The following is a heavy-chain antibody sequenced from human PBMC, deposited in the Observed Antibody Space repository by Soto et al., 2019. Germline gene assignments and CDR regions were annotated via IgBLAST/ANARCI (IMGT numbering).Heavy chain of an antibody. CDR2: IYYSGST. J-gene: IGHJ4*02. Sequence: SETLSLTCTVSGGPISSYYWSWIRQPPGKGLEWIGYIYYSGSTNYNPSFKSRVTISVDTSKNQFSLKLSSVTAADTAVYYCARARIVVAGTIVDYWGQGTLVTVS. D-gene: IGHD6-19*01. CDR1: GGPISSYY. CDR3: ARARIVVAGTIVDY. V-gene: IGHV4-59*01.